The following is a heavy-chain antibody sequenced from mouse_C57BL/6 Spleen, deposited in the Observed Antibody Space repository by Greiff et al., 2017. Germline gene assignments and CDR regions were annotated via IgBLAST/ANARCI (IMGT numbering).Heavy chain of an antibody. CDR3: ARETTVVATYWYFDV. CDR2: IHPNRGST. Sequence: VQLQQPGAELVKPGASVKLSCKASGYTFTSYWLHWVKQRPGQGLEWIGMIHPNRGSTNYNEKFKSKATLPVDKSSSTAYMQLSSLTSEDSAVYYCARETTVVATYWYFDVWGTGTTGTVSS. J-gene: IGHJ1*03. V-gene: IGHV1-64*01. D-gene: IGHD1-1*01. CDR1: GYTFTSYW.